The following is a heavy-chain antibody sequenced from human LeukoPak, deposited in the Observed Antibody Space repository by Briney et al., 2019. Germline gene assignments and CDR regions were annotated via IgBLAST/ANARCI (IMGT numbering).Heavy chain of an antibody. D-gene: IGHD1-26*01. CDR2: ISGSGGGT. J-gene: IGHJ4*02. CDR3: AKDKGSGSYGELYYFDY. V-gene: IGHV3-23*01. Sequence: GGSLRLSCAASGFTFSSYAMSWVRQAPGKGLEWVSAISGSGGGTYYADSVKGRFTISRDNSKNTLYLQMNSLRAEDTAVYYCAKDKGSGSYGELYYFDYWGQGTLVTVSS. CDR1: GFTFSSYA.